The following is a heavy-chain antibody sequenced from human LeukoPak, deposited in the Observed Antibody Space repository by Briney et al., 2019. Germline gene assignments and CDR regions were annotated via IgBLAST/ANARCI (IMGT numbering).Heavy chain of an antibody. V-gene: IGHV3-21*01. CDR2: ISSSSSYI. Sequence: PGGSLRLSCAASGFTFSSYSMNWVRQAPGKGLEWVSSISSSSSYIYYADSVKGRFTISRDNAKNSLYLQMNSLRAEDTAVYYCARDKGGENYFDYWGQGTLVTVSS. CDR1: GFTFSSYS. D-gene: IGHD3-16*01. J-gene: IGHJ4*02. CDR3: ARDKGGENYFDY.